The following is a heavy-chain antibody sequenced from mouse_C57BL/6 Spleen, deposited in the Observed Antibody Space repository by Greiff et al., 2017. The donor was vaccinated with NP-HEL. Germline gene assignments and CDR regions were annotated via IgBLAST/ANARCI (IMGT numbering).Heavy chain of an antibody. V-gene: IGHV1-82*01. J-gene: IGHJ3*01. CDR2: IYPGDGDT. CDR3: AREGNYYGSSSAWFAY. CDR1: GYAFSSSW. Sequence: VQLQQSGPELVKPGASVKISCKASGYAFSSSWMNWVKQRPGKGLEWIGRIYPGDGDTNYNGKFKGKATLTADKSSSTAYMQLSSLTSEDSAVYFCAREGNYYGSSSAWFAYWGQGTLVTVSA. D-gene: IGHD1-1*01.